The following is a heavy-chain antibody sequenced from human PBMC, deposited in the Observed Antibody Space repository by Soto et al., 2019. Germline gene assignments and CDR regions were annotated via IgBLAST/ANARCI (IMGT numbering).Heavy chain of an antibody. Sequence: EVQLVESGGGLVQPGGSLRLSCAASGFTFSSHWMHWVRQVPGKGLVWVSRIKSDGSSTAYADSVKGRFTISRDNAKNTLYRQMKSLRVEDTAIYYCARDRPEILNPTDHPMFDYWGQGTLVTVSS. J-gene: IGHJ4*02. V-gene: IGHV3-74*01. CDR3: ARDRPEILNPTDHPMFDY. CDR2: IKSDGSST. D-gene: IGHD6-6*01. CDR1: GFTFSSHW.